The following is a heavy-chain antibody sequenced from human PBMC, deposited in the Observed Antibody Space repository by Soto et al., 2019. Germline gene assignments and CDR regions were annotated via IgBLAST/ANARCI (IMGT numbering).Heavy chain of an antibody. CDR2: IIPIFGTA. J-gene: IGHJ4*02. D-gene: IGHD6-13*01. V-gene: IGHV1-69*01. Sequence: QVQLVQSGAEVKKPGSSVKVSCQASGGTFSSYAIRWVRQAPGQGLAWMGGIIPIFGTANYAQKFQGRVTITADESTSTAYMELSSLRSEDTAVYYCARTYFDAAAAPRYFDDGGQGTRVTVAS. CDR3: ARTYFDAAAAPRYFDD. CDR1: GGTFSSYA.